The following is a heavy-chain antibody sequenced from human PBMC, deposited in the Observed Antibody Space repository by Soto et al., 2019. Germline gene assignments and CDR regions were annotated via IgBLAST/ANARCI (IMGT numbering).Heavy chain of an antibody. J-gene: IGHJ6*03. Sequence: GGSLRLSCAASGFTFSSYWMTWVRQAPGKGLEWVANIKEDGSEKYYVDSVKGRFTISRDNAKNSLYLQMNSLRAEDTAVYYCARFSSSSWGYMDVWGKGTTVTVSS. CDR1: GFTFSSYW. D-gene: IGHD2-2*01. V-gene: IGHV3-7*01. CDR2: IKEDGSEK. CDR3: ARFSSSSWGYMDV.